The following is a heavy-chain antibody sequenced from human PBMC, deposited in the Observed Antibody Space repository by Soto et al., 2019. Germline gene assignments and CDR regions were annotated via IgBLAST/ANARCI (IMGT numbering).Heavy chain of an antibody. CDR2: ISAYNGNT. D-gene: IGHD3-10*01. J-gene: IGHJ6*02. CDR1: GYTFTSYG. Sequence: ASVKVSCKASGYTFTSYGISWVRQAPGQGLEWMGWISAYNGNTNYAQKLQGRVTMTTDTSTSTAYMELRSLRSDDTAVYYCARDSATMVRGVNGMDVWGQGATVTVSS. CDR3: ARDSATMVRGVNGMDV. V-gene: IGHV1-18*01.